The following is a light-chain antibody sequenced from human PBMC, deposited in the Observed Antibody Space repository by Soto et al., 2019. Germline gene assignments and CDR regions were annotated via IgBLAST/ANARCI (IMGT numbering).Light chain of an antibody. V-gene: IGLV2-14*01. J-gene: IGLJ2*01. CDR1: NSDVGGYNY. CDR2: EVS. CDR3: SSYTSSSTLGVV. Sequence: QSALTQPASVSGSPGQSITISCTGTNSDVGGYNYVSWYQQHPGKAPKLMIYEVSNRPSGVSNRFSGSKSGNTASLTISGLQAEDEADYYCSSYTSSSTLGVVFGGGTQLTVL.